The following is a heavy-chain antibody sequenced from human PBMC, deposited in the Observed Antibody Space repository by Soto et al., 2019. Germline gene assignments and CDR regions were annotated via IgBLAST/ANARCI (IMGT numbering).Heavy chain of an antibody. CDR1: GFTFSSYA. V-gene: IGHV3-23*01. CDR2: ISGSGGST. D-gene: IGHD1-26*01. J-gene: IGHJ4*02. CDR3: AKDLRSTPGSPSDY. Sequence: PGGSLRLSCAASGFTFSSYAMSWVRQAPGKGLEWVSAISGSGGSTYYADSVKGRFTISRDNSKNTLYLQMNSLRAEDTAVYYCAKDLRSTPGSPSDYWGQGTLVTVSS.